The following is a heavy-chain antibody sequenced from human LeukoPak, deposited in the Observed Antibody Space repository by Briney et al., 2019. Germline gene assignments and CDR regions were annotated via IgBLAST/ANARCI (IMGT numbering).Heavy chain of an antibody. D-gene: IGHD3-10*01. Sequence: KNGESLQISCQASGYRFTSSWIGWARQMPGKGLEWMAIINPGDSDPRYSPSFQGQVTISADKSLSTVYLQWGSLKASDRAIYYCARQPGAGGFDPWGQGTLVTVSS. CDR1: GYRFTSSW. V-gene: IGHV5-51*01. CDR2: INPGDSDP. CDR3: ARQPGAGGFDP. J-gene: IGHJ5*02.